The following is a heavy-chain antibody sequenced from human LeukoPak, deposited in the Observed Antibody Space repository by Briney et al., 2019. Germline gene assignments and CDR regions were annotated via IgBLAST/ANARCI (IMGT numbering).Heavy chain of an antibody. CDR1: GGSISSYY. CDR3: ARTVDDYYDSSGYYRLDY. V-gene: IGHV4-59*01. CDR2: IYYSGST. J-gene: IGHJ4*02. Sequence: SETLSLTCTVSGGSISSYYWSWIRQPPGKGLEWIGYIYYSGSTNYNPSLKSRVTISVDTSKNQFSLKLSSVTAADTAVYYCARTVDDYYDSSGYYRLDYWGQGTLVTVSS. D-gene: IGHD3-22*01.